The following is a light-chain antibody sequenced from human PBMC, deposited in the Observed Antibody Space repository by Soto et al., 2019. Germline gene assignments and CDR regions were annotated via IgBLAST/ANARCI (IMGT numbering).Light chain of an antibody. CDR2: EVS. J-gene: IGLJ2*01. Sequence: ALTQPPSASGSPGQSVTISCTGTSSDVGSYNYVSWYQQHPGKAPKLMIYEVSKRPSGVPDRFSGSKSGNTASLTVSGLQAEDEADYYCSSYAGSNNFVFGGGTKLTVL. V-gene: IGLV2-8*01. CDR1: SSDVGSYNY. CDR3: SSYAGSNNFV.